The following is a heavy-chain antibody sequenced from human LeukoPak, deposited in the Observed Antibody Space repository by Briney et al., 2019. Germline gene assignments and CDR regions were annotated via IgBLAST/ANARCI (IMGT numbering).Heavy chain of an antibody. CDR2: IYHSGST. CDR3: ARYCSSTSCSDAFDI. V-gene: IGHV4-38-2*01. CDR1: GYSISSGYY. D-gene: IGHD2-2*01. J-gene: IGHJ3*02. Sequence: PSETLSLTCAVSGYSISSGYYWGWIRQPPGKGLEWIGSIYHSGSTYYNPSLKSRVTISVDTSKNQFSLKLSSVTAADTAVHYCARYCSSTSCSDAFDIWGQGTMVTVSS.